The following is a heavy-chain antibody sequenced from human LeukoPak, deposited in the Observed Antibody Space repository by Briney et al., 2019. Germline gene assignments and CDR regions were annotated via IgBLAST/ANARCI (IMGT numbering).Heavy chain of an antibody. Sequence: PSETLSLTCSVSGGSISSYYWSWIRQPPGKGLEWIGYIYHSGTTDSNPSLGSRVAISVDTPKNQFSLKLSSVTAADTAVYYCARAPYCSGGSCYPLGYYFDYWGQGTLVTVSS. J-gene: IGHJ4*02. D-gene: IGHD2-15*01. V-gene: IGHV4-59*01. CDR1: GGSISSYY. CDR2: IYHSGTT. CDR3: ARAPYCSGGSCYPLGYYFDY.